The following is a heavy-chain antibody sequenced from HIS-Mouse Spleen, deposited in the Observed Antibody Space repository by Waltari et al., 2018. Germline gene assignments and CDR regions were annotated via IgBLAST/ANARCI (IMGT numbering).Heavy chain of an antibody. D-gene: IGHD6-13*01. CDR1: GSTFSGYG. CDR2: ISYDGSNK. V-gene: IGHV3-30*18. J-gene: IGHJ5*02. Sequence: QVQLVESGGGVVQPGRSLRLSCAASGSTFSGYGMHWVAQAPGKGLEWVAVISYDGSNKYYADSVKGRFTISRDNSKNTLYLQMNSLRAEDTAVYYCAKEYSSSHNWFDPWGQGTLVTVSS. CDR3: AKEYSSSHNWFDP.